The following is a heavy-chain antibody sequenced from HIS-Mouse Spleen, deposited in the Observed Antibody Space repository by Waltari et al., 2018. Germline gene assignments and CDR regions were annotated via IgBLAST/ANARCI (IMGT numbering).Heavy chain of an antibody. J-gene: IGHJ3*02. V-gene: IGHV3-74*01. CDR1: GFPFSSYW. CDR3: ARDLELDAFDI. Sequence: EVQLVESGGGLVQPGGSLRLSCEASGFPFSSYWMHWVRQAPGKGLVWVSRINSDGSSTSYADSVKGRFTISRDNAKNTLYLQMNSLRAEDTAVYYCARDLELDAFDIWGQGTMVTVSS. CDR2: INSDGSST. D-gene: IGHD1-1*01.